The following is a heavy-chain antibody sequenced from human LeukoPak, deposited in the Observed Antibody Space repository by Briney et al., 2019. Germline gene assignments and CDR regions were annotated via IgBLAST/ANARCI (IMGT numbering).Heavy chain of an antibody. CDR1: GYTFTSYY. CDR3: ARFLDKNYYYYGMDV. D-gene: IGHD3-3*01. CDR2: INPSGGST. Sequence: GASVKVSCKASGYTFTSYYMHWVRQAPGQGLEWMGIINPSGGSTSYAQKFQGRVTMTRDTSTSTVYMELSSLRSEDTAVYYCARFLDKNYYYYGMDVWGQGTTVTVSS. V-gene: IGHV1-46*01. J-gene: IGHJ6*02.